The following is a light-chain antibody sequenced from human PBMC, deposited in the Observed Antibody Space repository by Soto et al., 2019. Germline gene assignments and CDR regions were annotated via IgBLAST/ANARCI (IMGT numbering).Light chain of an antibody. CDR1: QSLGSG. Sequence: ERWMTQSPGPLSLTPGDTATLSCRASQSLGSGLAWYQQKPGQAPRLLIFGASARPTGIPARISGSGYGTELTITISSMRYEDFEVYLCQQYYNWPRTFGHGTKVDIK. CDR2: GAS. J-gene: IGKJ1*01. V-gene: IGKV3-15*01. CDR3: QQYYNWPRT.